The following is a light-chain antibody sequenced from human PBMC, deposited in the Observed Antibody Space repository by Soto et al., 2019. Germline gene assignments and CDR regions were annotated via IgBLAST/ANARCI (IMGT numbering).Light chain of an antibody. CDR3: QQYNDLST. CDR2: KAS. V-gene: IGKV1-5*03. J-gene: IGKJ4*01. CDR1: EKIESW. Sequence: FHMTQIPSALAAFVGDRFTITFRASEKIESWVAWYQQKPGKAPNLLIYKASTLESGVPSRFSGSGSGTEFTLAISSLQPEDFATYYCQQYNDLSTFGGGTKVDIK.